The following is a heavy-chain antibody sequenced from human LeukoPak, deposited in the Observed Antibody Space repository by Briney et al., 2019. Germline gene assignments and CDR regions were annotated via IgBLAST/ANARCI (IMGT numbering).Heavy chain of an antibody. Sequence: ASVKVSCKASGGTFTSYGISWVRQAPGQGLEWMGWISAYNGNTNYAQKLQGRVTMTTDTSTSTAYMELRSLRSDDTAVYYCASTPQRADYGDYNWGQGTLVTVSS. CDR3: ASTPQRADYGDYN. CDR1: GGTFTSYG. V-gene: IGHV1-18*01. D-gene: IGHD4-17*01. CDR2: ISAYNGNT. J-gene: IGHJ4*02.